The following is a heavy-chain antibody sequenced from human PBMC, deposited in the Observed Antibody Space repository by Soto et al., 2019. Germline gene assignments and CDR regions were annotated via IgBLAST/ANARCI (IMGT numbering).Heavy chain of an antibody. CDR1: GFTFSIYA. V-gene: IGHV3-23*01. J-gene: IGHJ4*02. CDR2: ISGSGGST. D-gene: IGHD3-10*01. Sequence: EVQLLESGGGLVQPGGSLRLSCAASGFTFSIYAMSWVRQAPGKGLEWVSAISGSGGSTYYADSVKGRFTISRDISKITMDLQMNSLRAEDTAVYYCAKASGCFGEFDYWGQGTLVTGSS. CDR3: AKASGCFGEFDY.